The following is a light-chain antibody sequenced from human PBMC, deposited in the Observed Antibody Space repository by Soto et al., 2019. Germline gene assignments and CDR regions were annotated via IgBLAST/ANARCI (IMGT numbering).Light chain of an antibody. J-gene: IGLJ7*01. Sequence: QSVLTQPPSASATPGQRVTISCSGSGSNIGSNTVNWYQQLLGPAPRLLIYNNDQRPSGVPDRFSGSKSGTSASLAISGLRSEDEGDYYCAAWDGTLNGVVFGGGTQLTVL. CDR1: GSNIGSNT. V-gene: IGLV1-44*01. CDR2: NND. CDR3: AAWDGTLNGVV.